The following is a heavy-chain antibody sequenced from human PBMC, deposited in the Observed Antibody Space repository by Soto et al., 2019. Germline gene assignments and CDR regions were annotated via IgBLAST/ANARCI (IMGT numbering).Heavy chain of an antibody. J-gene: IGHJ4*02. V-gene: IGHV4-59*01. Sequence: SETLSLTCTVSGGSISSYYWSWIRQPPGKGLEWIGYIYYSGSTNYNPSLKSRVTISVEPSKNQFSLKLSSVTAADTAVYYCARHPGYCSGGSCYRYYYFDYWGQGTLVTVSS. CDR2: IYYSGST. D-gene: IGHD2-15*01. CDR3: ARHPGYCSGGSCYRYYYFDY. CDR1: GGSISSYY.